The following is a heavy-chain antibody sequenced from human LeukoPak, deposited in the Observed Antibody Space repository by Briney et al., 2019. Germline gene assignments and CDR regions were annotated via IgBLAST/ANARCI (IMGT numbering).Heavy chain of an antibody. CDR1: GFTVSSSY. CDR3: ARILGGIDY. V-gene: IGHV3-53*01. J-gene: IGHJ4*02. D-gene: IGHD3-10*01. CDR2: IYSGGST. Sequence: GGSLRLSCAASGFTVSSSYMTWVRQAPGKGLEWVAVIYSGGSTYYADSVKGRFTISRDNSKNTLYLQMTSLRADDTDVYYCARILGGIDYWGQGTLVTVSS.